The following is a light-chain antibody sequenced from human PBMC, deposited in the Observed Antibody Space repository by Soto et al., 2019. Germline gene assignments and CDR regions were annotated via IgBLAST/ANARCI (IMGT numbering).Light chain of an antibody. CDR1: SSDVGGYDY. J-gene: IGLJ3*02. CDR3: SSYTTSSTLVV. CDR2: EVN. Sequence: QSVLTQPASVSGSLGQSITISCTGSSSDVGGYDYVSWYQQHPGKAPKLMIYEVNNRPSGVSNRFSGSKSGNTASLTISGLQAEDEADYYCSSYTTSSTLVVFGGGTKLTV. V-gene: IGLV2-14*01.